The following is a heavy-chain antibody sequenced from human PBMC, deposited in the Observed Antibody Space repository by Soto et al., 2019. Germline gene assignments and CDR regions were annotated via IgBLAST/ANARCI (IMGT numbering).Heavy chain of an antibody. V-gene: IGHV4-59*01. Sequence: QVQLQESGPGLVKPSETLSLTCTVSGGSISSYYWNWIRQPPGKGLEWIGYIYYSGSSNYNPSLKSRVTISVDTSANQFSLKLDSVTAADTAVYYCARGEVWGSYRAPSPYYFDFWGQGTLVTFAS. CDR1: GGSISSYY. D-gene: IGHD3-16*02. J-gene: IGHJ4*02. CDR3: ARGEVWGSYRAPSPYYFDF. CDR2: IYYSGSS.